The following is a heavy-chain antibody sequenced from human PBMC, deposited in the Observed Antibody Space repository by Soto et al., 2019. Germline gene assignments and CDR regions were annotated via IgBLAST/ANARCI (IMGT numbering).Heavy chain of an antibody. CDR3: ACIFSGGYGYGFYYYGMDV. D-gene: IGHD5-18*01. J-gene: IGHJ6*02. CDR2: IYYSGST. CDR1: GGSISSSSYY. Sequence: SETLSVTCTVSGGSISSSSYYWGWIRQPPGKGLEWIGSIYYSGSTYYNPSLKSRVTISVDTSKNQFSLKLSSVTAADTAVYYCACIFSGGYGYGFYYYGMDVWGQGTTVT. V-gene: IGHV4-39*01.